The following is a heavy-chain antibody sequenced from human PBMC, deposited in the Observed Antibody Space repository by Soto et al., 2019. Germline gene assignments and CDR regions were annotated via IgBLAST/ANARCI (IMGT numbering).Heavy chain of an antibody. CDR1: GGSLTKYY. CDR2: VSTSGNV. J-gene: IGHJ4*02. D-gene: IGHD3-3*01. V-gene: IGHV4-4*07. CDR3: ARDNNDFWSLYPLAFDY. Sequence: SETLSLTCTVSGGSLTKYYWSWIRQPAGKGLEWIGRVSTSGNVVSKASLRSRLTMSVDTSKNQFSLRLTSVTAADTAAYYCARDNNDFWSLYPLAFDYWGQGALVTVSS.